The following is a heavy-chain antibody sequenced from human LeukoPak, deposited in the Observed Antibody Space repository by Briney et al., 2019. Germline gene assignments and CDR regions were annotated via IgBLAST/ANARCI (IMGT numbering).Heavy chain of an antibody. Sequence: ASVKVSCKASGYAFTSYYMHWVRQAPGQGLEWMGIINPSGGSTSYAQKFQGRVTMTRDTSMSTVYMELSSLRSEDTAVYYCARALESTYYYDSSGYEGYFQHWGQGTLVTVSS. CDR3: ARALESTYYYDSSGYEGYFQH. D-gene: IGHD3-22*01. CDR1: GYAFTSYY. CDR2: INPSGGST. V-gene: IGHV1-46*01. J-gene: IGHJ1*01.